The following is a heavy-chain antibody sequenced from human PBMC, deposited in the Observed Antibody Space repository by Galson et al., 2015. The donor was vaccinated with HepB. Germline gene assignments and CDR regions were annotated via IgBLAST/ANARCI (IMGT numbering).Heavy chain of an antibody. CDR2: IDPSDSYT. J-gene: IGHJ4*02. D-gene: IGHD2-15*01. CDR3: ARRPRYCSGGSCEDFDY. CDR1: GYSFTSYW. Sequence: QSGAEVKKPGESLRISCKGSGYSFTSYWISWVRQMPGKGLEWMGRIDPSDSYTNYSPSFQGHVTISADKSISTAYLQWSSLKASDTAMYYCARRPRYCSGGSCEDFDYWGQGTLVTVSS. V-gene: IGHV5-10-1*01.